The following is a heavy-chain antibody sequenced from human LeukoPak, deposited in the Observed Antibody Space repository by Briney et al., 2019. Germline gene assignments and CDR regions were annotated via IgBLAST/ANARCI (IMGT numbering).Heavy chain of an antibody. D-gene: IGHD6-13*01. J-gene: IGHJ4*02. Sequence: GESLRLSCPASGFTFSSNYMSWVRQAPGKGLEWVHVSYNGGLTFYADSVTGRFTISRDNSKNTVYLQMNGLGVEDTARYYCARGNAPAGGGLVYWGEGALVTVSS. CDR3: ARGNAPAGGGLVY. CDR2: SYNGGLT. V-gene: IGHV3-53*01. CDR1: GFTFSSNY.